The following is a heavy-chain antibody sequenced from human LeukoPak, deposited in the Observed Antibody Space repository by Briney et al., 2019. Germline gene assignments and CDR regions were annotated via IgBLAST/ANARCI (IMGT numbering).Heavy chain of an antibody. CDR1: GYTFTSYD. Sequence: ASVKVSCKASGYTFTSYDINWVRQATGQGLEWMGWMNPNSGNTGYAQKLQGRVTITRNTSISTAYMELSSLRSEDTAVYYCVVVPAASNYYYYYMDVWGKGTTVTVSS. D-gene: IGHD2-2*01. CDR2: MNPNSGNT. CDR3: VVVPAASNYYYYYMDV. V-gene: IGHV1-8*03. J-gene: IGHJ6*03.